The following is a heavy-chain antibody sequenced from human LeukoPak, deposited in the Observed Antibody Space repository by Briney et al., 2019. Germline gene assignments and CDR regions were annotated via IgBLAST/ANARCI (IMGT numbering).Heavy chain of an antibody. J-gene: IGHJ4*02. CDR1: GFSLSTSGMC. CDR3: ARIRVSTMVRGVIGPYDY. Sequence: GSGPALVKPTQTLTLTCTFSGFSLSTSGMCVSWIRQPPGKALEWLALIDWDDDKYYSTSLKTRLTISKDTSKNQVVLTMTNMDPVDTATYYCARIRVSTMVRGVIGPYDYWGLGTLVTVSS. V-gene: IGHV2-70*01. CDR2: IDWDDDK. D-gene: IGHD3-10*01.